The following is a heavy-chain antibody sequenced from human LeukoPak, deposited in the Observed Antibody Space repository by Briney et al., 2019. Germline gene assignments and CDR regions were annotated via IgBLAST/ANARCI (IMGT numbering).Heavy chain of an antibody. J-gene: IGHJ5*02. Sequence: NPSETLSLTCAVYGGSSSGYYWSWIRQPPGKGLEWIGEINHSGSTNYNPSLKSRVTISVDTSKNQFSLKPSSVTAADTAVYYCARGRYYDFWSGYLYWFDPWGQGTLVTVSS. D-gene: IGHD3-3*01. CDR2: INHSGST. CDR1: GGSSSGYY. CDR3: ARGRYYDFWSGYLYWFDP. V-gene: IGHV4-34*01.